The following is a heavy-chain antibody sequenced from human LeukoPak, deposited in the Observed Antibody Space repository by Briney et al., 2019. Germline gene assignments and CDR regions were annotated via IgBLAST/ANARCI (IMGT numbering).Heavy chain of an antibody. Sequence: PGGSLRLSCAASGFTFSRYWMSWVRQAPGKGLEWVANIKEDGSRNHYVDSVKGRFTISRDNAKNSLYLQMISLRAEDTAVYYCARQLSGQYDADPYWGQGTLVTVSS. CDR3: ARQLSGQYDADPY. V-gene: IGHV3-7*05. J-gene: IGHJ4*02. CDR2: IKEDGSRN. D-gene: IGHD1-1*01. CDR1: GFTFSRYW.